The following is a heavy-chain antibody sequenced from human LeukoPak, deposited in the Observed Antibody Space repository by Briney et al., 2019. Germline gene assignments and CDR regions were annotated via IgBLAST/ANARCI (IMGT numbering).Heavy chain of an antibody. V-gene: IGHV3-73*01. CDR3: TRRAGGCSSSSCYDY. D-gene: IGHD2-2*01. J-gene: IGHJ4*02. CDR2: IRSKANSYAT. CDR1: GFTFSDSA. Sequence: GESLKLSCAASGFTFSDSAMHWVRQASGNGLEWVGRIRSKANSYATAYGASVKGRFTISRDESKNTAYLQMNSLKTEDTAVYFCTRRAGGCSSSSCYDYWGQGILVTVSS.